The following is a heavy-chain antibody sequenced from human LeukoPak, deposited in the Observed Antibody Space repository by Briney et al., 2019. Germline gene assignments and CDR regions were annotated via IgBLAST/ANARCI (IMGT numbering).Heavy chain of an antibody. CDR3: ARWQRGYSYGRFDP. J-gene: IGHJ5*02. V-gene: IGHV1-8*02. Sequence: ASVKVSCKASGGTFSSYAISWVRQATGQGLEWMGWMNPNSGNTGYAQKFQGRVTMTRNTSISTAYMELSSLRSEDTAVYYCARWQRGYSYGRFDPWGQGTLVTVSS. CDR2: MNPNSGNT. CDR1: GGTFSSYA. D-gene: IGHD5-18*01.